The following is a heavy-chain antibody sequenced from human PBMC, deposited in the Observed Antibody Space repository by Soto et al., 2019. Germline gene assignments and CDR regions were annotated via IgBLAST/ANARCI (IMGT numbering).Heavy chain of an antibody. D-gene: IGHD2-21*02. CDR3: ARDLWGYCGTDCYPLDV. CDR1: DSFISTYY. CDR2: IYNSGRGST. J-gene: IGHJ6*02. Sequence: LQPFSLTCNHYDSFISTYYWNCIRRFPRKGLDWIGFIYNSGRGSTGSNPSLSSRVTFSIETSKNQFSLKLDSVTAADTAVYYCARDLWGYCGTDCYPLDVWGQGTTVS. V-gene: IGHV4-59*01.